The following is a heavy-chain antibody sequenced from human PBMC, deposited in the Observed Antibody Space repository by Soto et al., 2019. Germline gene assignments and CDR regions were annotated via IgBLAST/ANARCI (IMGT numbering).Heavy chain of an antibody. CDR1: GFTFSSYG. J-gene: IGHJ6*03. CDR2: IWYDGSNK. Sequence: GGSLRLSCAASGFTFSSYGMHWVRQAPGKGLEWVAVIWYDGSNKYYADSVKGRFTISRDNSKNTLYLQMNSLRAEDTAVYYCARGIVDDFWSGYYIPTAPSYYYYMDVWGKGTTVTVSS. CDR3: ARGIVDDFWSGYYIPTAPSYYYYMDV. V-gene: IGHV3-33*01. D-gene: IGHD3-3*01.